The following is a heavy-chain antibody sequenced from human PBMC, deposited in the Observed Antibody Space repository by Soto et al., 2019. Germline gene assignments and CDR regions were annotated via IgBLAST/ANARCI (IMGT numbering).Heavy chain of an antibody. V-gene: IGHV4-34*01. J-gene: IGHJ6*02. CDR3: AGYSAAAGSYYYYYGMDV. Sequence: PSETLSLTCAVYGGSFIGYYWSWIRQPPGKGLEWIGEINHSGSTNYNPSLKSRVTISVDTSKNQFSLKLSSVTAADTAVYYCAGYSAAAGSYYYYYGMDVWGQGTTVTVSS. CDR1: GGSFIGYY. D-gene: IGHD6-13*01. CDR2: INHSGST.